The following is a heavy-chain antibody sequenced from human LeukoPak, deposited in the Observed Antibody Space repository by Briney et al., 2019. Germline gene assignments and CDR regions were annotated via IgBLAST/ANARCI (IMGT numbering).Heavy chain of an antibody. D-gene: IGHD1-26*01. V-gene: IGHV1-8*01. J-gene: IGHJ4*02. CDR2: MNPNSGNT. Sequence: ASVTVSCKASGYTFTSYDINWVRQATGQGLEWMGWMNPNSGNTGYAQKFQGRVTMTRNASISTAYMELSSLRSEDTAVYYCAAGMGSQSGFDYWGQGTLVTVSS. CDR3: AAGMGSQSGFDY. CDR1: GYTFTSYD.